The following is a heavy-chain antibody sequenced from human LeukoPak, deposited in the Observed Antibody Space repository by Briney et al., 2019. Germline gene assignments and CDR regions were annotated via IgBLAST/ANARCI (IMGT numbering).Heavy chain of an antibody. V-gene: IGHV1-69*05. Sequence: ASVKVSCKASGYTFTSYGISWVRQAPGQGLEWMGGIIPIFGTANYAQKFQGRVTITTDESTSTAYMELSSLRSEDTAVYYCARAAFEDNWNYVNFDYWGQGTLVTVSS. D-gene: IGHD1-7*01. CDR3: ARAAFEDNWNYVNFDY. CDR2: IIPIFGTA. CDR1: GYTFTSYG. J-gene: IGHJ4*02.